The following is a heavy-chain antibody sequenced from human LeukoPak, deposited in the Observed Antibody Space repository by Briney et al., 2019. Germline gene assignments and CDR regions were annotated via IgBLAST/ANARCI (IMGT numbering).Heavy chain of an antibody. CDR1: GFTFASET. D-gene: IGHD6-13*01. CDR3: ARDGSSWTTYYYYYMDV. J-gene: IGHJ6*03. V-gene: IGHV3-21*01. Sequence: GGSLRLSCAASGFTFASETMNWVRQAPGKGLEWVSSISSSSTYIYYADSVRGRFTISRDNAKNLIFLQMNSLRVEDTAVYYCARDGSSWTTYYYYYMDVWGKGTTVTVSS. CDR2: ISSSSTYI.